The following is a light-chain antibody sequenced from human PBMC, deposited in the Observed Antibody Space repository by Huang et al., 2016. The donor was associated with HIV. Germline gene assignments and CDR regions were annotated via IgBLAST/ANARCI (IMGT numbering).Light chain of an antibody. CDR3: QQSYSNTFT. J-gene: IGKJ3*01. CDR2: AAS. CDR1: QSISSY. V-gene: IGKV1-39*01. Sequence: DIQMTQSPSSLSASVGDRVIITCRASQSISSYLNWYQQQPGKAPNLLICAASSLQSVVPSRFSGSGSGTDFTLTIRSLQPEDFATYYCQQSYSNTFTFGAGTKVDVK.